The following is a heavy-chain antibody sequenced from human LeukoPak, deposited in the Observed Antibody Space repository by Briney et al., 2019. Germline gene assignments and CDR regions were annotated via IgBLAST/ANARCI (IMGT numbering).Heavy chain of an antibody. D-gene: IGHD3-3*01. CDR1: KFTLSHYG. Sequence: GGSLRLSCTASKFTLSHYGMQWVRQAPGKGLEWVAVISSDGSIKVYADSVKGRFTLSRDNSINTVDLQMNSLRAEDTAVYYCVKEYHSRGFGAYFDYWGQGTLVTVSS. CDR2: ISSDGSIK. CDR3: VKEYHSRGFGAYFDY. J-gene: IGHJ4*02. V-gene: IGHV3-30*18.